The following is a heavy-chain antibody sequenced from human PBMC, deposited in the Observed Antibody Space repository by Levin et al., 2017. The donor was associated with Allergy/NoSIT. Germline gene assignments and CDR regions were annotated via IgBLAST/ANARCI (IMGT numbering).Heavy chain of an antibody. Sequence: GGSLRLSCAASGVIFSNYEMNWVRQSPGEGLEWISYITSSGNTIYYADSVKGRFTISRDNAKNSLFLQMNSLRADDTAVYYCARAGLPGLDYYGMDVWGLGTTVTVSS. J-gene: IGHJ6*02. CDR2: ITSSGNTI. CDR3: ARAGLPGLDYYGMDV. CDR1: GVIFSNYE. V-gene: IGHV3-48*03. D-gene: IGHD2-15*01.